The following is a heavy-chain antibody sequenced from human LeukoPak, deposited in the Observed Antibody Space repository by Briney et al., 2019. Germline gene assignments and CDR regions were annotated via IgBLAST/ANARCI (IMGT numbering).Heavy chain of an antibody. CDR3: ARDPRGGTLDY. CDR2: ISSSSSHI. Sequence: GGSLRLSCAASGFRFSDFSMNWVRQAPGKGLEWVSSISSSSSHICHADSVKGRFTISGDNAKNTLYLQMNSLRAEDTAVYYCARDPRGGTLDYWGQGTLVTVSS. V-gene: IGHV3-21*01. D-gene: IGHD3-10*01. J-gene: IGHJ4*02. CDR1: GFRFSDFS.